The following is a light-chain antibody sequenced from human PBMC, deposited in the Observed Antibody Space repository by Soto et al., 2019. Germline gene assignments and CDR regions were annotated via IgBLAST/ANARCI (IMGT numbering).Light chain of an antibody. CDR3: QRYNSYSEA. Sequence: DIQMTQSPSTLSGSVGDRVTITCRASQTISSWLAWYQQKPGKAPKLLIYEASTLKSGVPSMFSGSGSGTEFTLTISSLQPDDFATYYCQRYNSYSEAFGQGTKVELK. J-gene: IGKJ1*01. CDR2: EAS. V-gene: IGKV1-5*03. CDR1: QTISSW.